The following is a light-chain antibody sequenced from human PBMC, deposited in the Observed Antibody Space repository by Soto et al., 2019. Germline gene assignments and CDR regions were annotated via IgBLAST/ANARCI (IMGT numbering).Light chain of an antibody. Sequence: EIVLTQSPGTLSLSPGERATLSCRASQSISSSYLAWYQQKPGQAPRLLIYGASRRATGIPERFSGSGSGTDFTLTISRIESEDFAVYYCKQFRTFGPGTKVDI. CDR2: GAS. CDR1: QSISSSY. CDR3: KQFRT. J-gene: IGKJ3*01. V-gene: IGKV3-20*01.